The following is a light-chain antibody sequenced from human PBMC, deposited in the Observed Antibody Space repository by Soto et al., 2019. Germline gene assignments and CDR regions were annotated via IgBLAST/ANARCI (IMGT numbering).Light chain of an antibody. CDR3: QGWASSNDPPHVV. CDR2: DDT. Sequence: SYELTQAPSVSVAPGQTARITCGGNNIGSKSVHWYQQKSGQAPVLVVYDDTGRPSGIPERFSGSNSGNTATLTISRGEARDEADDYCQGWASSNDPPHVVFGGGTKLTVL. J-gene: IGLJ2*01. V-gene: IGLV3-21*02. CDR1: NIGSKS.